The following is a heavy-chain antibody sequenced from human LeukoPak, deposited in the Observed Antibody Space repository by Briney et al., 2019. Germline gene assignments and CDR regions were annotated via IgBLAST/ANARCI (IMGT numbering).Heavy chain of an antibody. D-gene: IGHD3-16*01. V-gene: IGHV4-61*01. CDR2: IYYSGST. J-gene: IGHJ6*02. CDR3: ARDGGGDRRHGMDV. Sequence: SETLSLTCTVSGGSVSSGSYFWSWIRQPPGKGLEWIGQIYYSGSTNYNPSLKSRVTILADTSKNQFSLKLSSVTAADTALYYCARDGGGDRRHGMDVWGQGTTVIVSS. CDR1: GGSVSSGSYF.